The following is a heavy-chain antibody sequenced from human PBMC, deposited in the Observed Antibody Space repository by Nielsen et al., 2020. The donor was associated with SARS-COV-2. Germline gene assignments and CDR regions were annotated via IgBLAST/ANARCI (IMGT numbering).Heavy chain of an antibody. V-gene: IGHV3-30*18. CDR2: ISYDGSNK. CDR3: AKAVGWYLSDAFDI. J-gene: IGHJ3*02. CDR1: GFPFSSYG. D-gene: IGHD6-19*01. Sequence: GGSLRLSCAASGFPFSSYGMHWVRQAPGKGLEWVAVISYDGSNKYYADSVKGRFTISRDNSKNTLYLQMNSLRAEDTAVYYCAKAVGWYLSDAFDIWGQGTMVTVSS.